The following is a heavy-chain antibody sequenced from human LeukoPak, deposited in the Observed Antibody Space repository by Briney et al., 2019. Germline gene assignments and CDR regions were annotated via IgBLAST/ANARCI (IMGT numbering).Heavy chain of an antibody. J-gene: IGHJ6*03. CDR3: AKGLTMVRGINMDV. D-gene: IGHD3-10*01. Sequence: QPGGSLRLSCAASGFTFSSYGMHWVRQAPGKGLEWVAVISYDGSNKYYADSVKGRFTISRDNSKNTLYLQMNSLRAEDTAVYYCAKGLTMVRGINMDVWGKGTTVTVSS. CDR2: ISYDGSNK. CDR1: GFTFSSYG. V-gene: IGHV3-30*18.